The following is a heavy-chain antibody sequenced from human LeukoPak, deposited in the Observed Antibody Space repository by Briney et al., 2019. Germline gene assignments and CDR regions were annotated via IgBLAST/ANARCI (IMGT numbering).Heavy chain of an antibody. J-gene: IGHJ4*02. CDR2: IYYSGST. Sequence: SETLSLTCTVSGGSISSYYWSWIRQPPGKGLEWIGYIYYSGSTNYNPSLKSRVTISVDTSKNQFSLKLSSVTAADTAVYYCARAPRMAGLLDYWGQGTLVTVSS. D-gene: IGHD6-19*01. V-gene: IGHV4-59*01. CDR3: ARAPRMAGLLDY. CDR1: GGSISSYY.